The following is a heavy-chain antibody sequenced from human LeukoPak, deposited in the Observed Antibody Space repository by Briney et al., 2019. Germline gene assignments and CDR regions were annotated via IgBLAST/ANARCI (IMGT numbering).Heavy chain of an antibody. CDR2: IYYSGST. CDR1: GVSISSNY. J-gene: IGHJ4*02. CDR3: ASSTVTTPDDY. D-gene: IGHD4-17*01. Sequence: SETLSLTCTVSGVSISSNYWSWIRQPPGKGLEWIGYIYYSGSTNYNPYLKSRVTISVNTSKNQFSMKLSCVTAADTAVYYCASSTVTTPDDYWGQGTLVTVSS. V-gene: IGHV4-59*01.